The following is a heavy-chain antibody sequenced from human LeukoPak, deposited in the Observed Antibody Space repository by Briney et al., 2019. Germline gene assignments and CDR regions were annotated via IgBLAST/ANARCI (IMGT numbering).Heavy chain of an antibody. J-gene: IGHJ2*01. V-gene: IGHV3-23*01. Sequence: QPGGSLRLSCAASGFTFSSYAMSWVRQAPGKGLEWVSAISGSGGSTYYADSVKGRFTISRDNSKNTLYLQMNSLRLDDTALYFCAKGGREKMPWSVRYSYGLDYYFALWGRGTLVTVSS. CDR3: AKGGREKMPWSVRYSYGLDYYFAL. D-gene: IGHD5-18*01. CDR1: GFTFSSYA. CDR2: ISGSGGST.